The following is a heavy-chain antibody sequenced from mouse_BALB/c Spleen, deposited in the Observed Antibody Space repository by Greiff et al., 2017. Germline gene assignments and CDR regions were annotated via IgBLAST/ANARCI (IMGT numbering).Heavy chain of an antibody. D-gene: IGHD4-1*01. J-gene: IGHJ2*01. Sequence: VQLQESGPGLVQPSQSLSITCTASGFSLTSYGVHWVRQSPGKGLEWLGVIWSGGSTDYNAAFISRLTICKDNSKCQVFFIMNSLQANDTAVCYCARTRTGTFDYWGQGTTLTVSS. CDR2: IWSGGST. CDR1: GFSLTSYG. CDR3: ARTRTGTFDY. V-gene: IGHV2-2*02.